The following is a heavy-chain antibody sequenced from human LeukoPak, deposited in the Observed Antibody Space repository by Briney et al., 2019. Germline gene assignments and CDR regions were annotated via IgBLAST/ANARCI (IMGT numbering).Heavy chain of an antibody. CDR3: AKDQAAYYYDSSGYADY. CDR1: GFTFTTYG. CDR2: IQNDEIDK. V-gene: IGHV3-30*02. D-gene: IGHD3-22*01. Sequence: GGSLRLSCAPSGFTFTTYGIHWVREAPGKGREWVAFIQNDEIDKFYADSVKGRFTVSRDNSKNTLYLQMNSLRAEDTAVYYCAKDQAAYYYDSSGYADYWGQGTLVTVSS. J-gene: IGHJ4*02.